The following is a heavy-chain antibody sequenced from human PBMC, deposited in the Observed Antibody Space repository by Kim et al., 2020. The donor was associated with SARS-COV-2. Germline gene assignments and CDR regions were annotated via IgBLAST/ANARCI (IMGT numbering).Heavy chain of an antibody. J-gene: IGHJ4*02. Sequence: GGSLRLSCAASGFSFRDLNMNWVRQAPGKGLEWVSSISSSSTYMRYAESLKGRVTISRDDAKESVYLQMNSLRVEDTATYYCVKGDCSGGACHSPDFFDLWGQGTLVTVSS. D-gene: IGHD2-15*01. V-gene: IGHV3-21*01. CDR1: GFSFRDLN. CDR2: ISSSSTYM. CDR3: VKGDCSGGACHSPDFFDL.